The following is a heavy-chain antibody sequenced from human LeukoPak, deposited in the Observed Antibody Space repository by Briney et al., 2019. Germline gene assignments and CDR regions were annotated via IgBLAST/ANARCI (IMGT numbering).Heavy chain of an antibody. V-gene: IGHV3-30-3*01. CDR3: AREGPRGNSQFDY. J-gene: IGHJ4*02. D-gene: IGHD2/OR15-2a*01. CDR1: GFTFSSYA. Sequence: GRSLRLSCAASGFTFSSYAMHWVRQAPGKGLEGVAVISYDGSNKYYADSVKGRLTISRDNSKNTLYLQMNSLRAEDTAIYYCAREGPRGNSQFDYWGQGTLVTVSS. CDR2: ISYDGSNK.